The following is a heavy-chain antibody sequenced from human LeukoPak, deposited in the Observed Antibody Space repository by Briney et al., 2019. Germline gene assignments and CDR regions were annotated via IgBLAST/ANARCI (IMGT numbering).Heavy chain of an antibody. V-gene: IGHV4-61*02. CDR3: ARGVIRGISCLGY. CDR2: IYTSGST. D-gene: IGHD2-15*01. Sequence: SQTLSLTCTVSGGSISSGSYYWSWIRQPAGKGLEWIGRIYTSGSTNYNPSLKSRVTISVDTSKNQFSLKLNSVTAADTAVYYCARGVIRGISCLGYWGQGTLVTVSS. CDR1: GGSISSGSYY. J-gene: IGHJ4*02.